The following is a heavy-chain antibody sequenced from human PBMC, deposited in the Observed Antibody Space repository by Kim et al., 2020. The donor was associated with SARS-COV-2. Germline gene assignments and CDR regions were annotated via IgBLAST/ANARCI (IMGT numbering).Heavy chain of an antibody. V-gene: IGHV3-11*01. D-gene: IGHD6-13*01. CDR2: ISSSGSTI. CDR3: ARELAAETYYYYYGMDV. Sequence: GGSLRLSCAASGFTFSDYYMSWIRQAPGKGLEWVSYISSSGSTIYYADSVKGRFTISRDNAKNSLYLQMNSLRAEDTAVYYCARELAAETYYYYYGMDVWGQGTTVTVSS. J-gene: IGHJ6*02. CDR1: GFTFSDYY.